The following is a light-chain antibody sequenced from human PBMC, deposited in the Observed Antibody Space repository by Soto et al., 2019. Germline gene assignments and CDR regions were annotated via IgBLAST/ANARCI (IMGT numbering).Light chain of an antibody. Sequence: IQLTQSPSSISPSAASIVTVTCRASRGISSFLAWYQLKPGKDPKILIYTASTLQTGVPSRFSGSGSGTDFTLTISSLQPEDVATYYCQQLYTYPLTFGGGTKVDIK. CDR2: TAS. V-gene: IGKV1-9*01. J-gene: IGKJ4*01. CDR3: QQLYTYPLT. CDR1: RGISSF.